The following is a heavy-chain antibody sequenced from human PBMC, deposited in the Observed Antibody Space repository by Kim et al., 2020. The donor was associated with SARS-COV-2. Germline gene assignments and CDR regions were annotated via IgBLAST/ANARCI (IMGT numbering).Heavy chain of an antibody. Sequence: SETLSLTCTVSGGSISSSTYYWGWIRQPPGKGLEWIGRIFYSGSTYYNPSLKSRVTISVDTSKNQFSLKLSSVTAADTAVYYCARARIAAAGGGWFDPWGQGTLVTVSS. D-gene: IGHD6-13*01. CDR1: GGSISSSTYY. CDR3: ARARIAAAGGGWFDP. V-gene: IGHV4-39*07. J-gene: IGHJ5*02. CDR2: IFYSGST.